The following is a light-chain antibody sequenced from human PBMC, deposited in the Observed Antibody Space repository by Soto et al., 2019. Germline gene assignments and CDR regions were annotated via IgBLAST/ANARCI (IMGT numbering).Light chain of an antibody. Sequence: DIQLTQSPSSLSASVGDRVTMTCRASETISTFLNWYQHKPGKAPKLLISAASRLQSGVPPRFSGSGSGTEFTLTIHSLRPEDFADYYCQQSYSSSPITFGPGTRREIK. J-gene: IGKJ5*01. CDR3: QQSYSSSPIT. CDR2: AAS. V-gene: IGKV1-39*01. CDR1: ETISTF.